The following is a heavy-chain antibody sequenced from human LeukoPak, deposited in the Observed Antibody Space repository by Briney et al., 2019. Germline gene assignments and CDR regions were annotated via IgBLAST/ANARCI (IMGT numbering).Heavy chain of an antibody. J-gene: IGHJ4*02. CDR1: GDSIDSYY. CDR3: AGRSAGYFDS. CDR2: VFYSGPT. D-gene: IGHD1-26*01. Sequence: SETLSLTCTVSGDSIDSYYWSWIRQPPGEGLQWIGYVFYSGPTNYDASLKSRVAISVDRSKNQFSLKLTSVSAADAAVYYCAGRSAGYFDSWGQGTPVTVSS. V-gene: IGHV4-59*01.